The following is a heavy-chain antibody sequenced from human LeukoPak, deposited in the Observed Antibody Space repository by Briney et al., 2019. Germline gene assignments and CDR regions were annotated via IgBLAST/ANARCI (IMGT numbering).Heavy chain of an antibody. D-gene: IGHD2-8*01. CDR3: ARGHRTSSAYHCNAMDV. CDR1: GGSISSGSYW. CDR2: HYYSGNT. V-gene: IGHV4-31*03. J-gene: IGHJ6*02. Sequence: SETLSLTCTVSGGSISSGSYWWSWIRQHPERGLEWIGYHYYSGNTYYNPSLRSRVSISVDTSKNQLSLTLTSVTAADTAVYYCARGHRTSSAYHCNAMDVWGQGTTVTVSS.